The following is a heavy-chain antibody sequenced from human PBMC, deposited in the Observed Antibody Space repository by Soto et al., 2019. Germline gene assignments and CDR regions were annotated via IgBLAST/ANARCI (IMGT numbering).Heavy chain of an antibody. Sequence: SETLSLTCSVSGDSMSEFYKSWLRQSPAKGLEWIGYVHYVGPTKYNPSHKSRVTISVDTSKKQFSLNLRSVTAADTAVYYCTRLNYYDPSGYPYFFDYWGQGAPVT. J-gene: IGHJ4*02. CDR1: GDSMSEFY. CDR3: TRLNYYDPSGYPYFFDY. CDR2: VHYVGPT. V-gene: IGHV4-59*12. D-gene: IGHD3-22*01.